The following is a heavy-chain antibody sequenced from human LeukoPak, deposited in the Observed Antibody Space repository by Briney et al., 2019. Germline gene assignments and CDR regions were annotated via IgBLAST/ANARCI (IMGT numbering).Heavy chain of an antibody. D-gene: IGHD3-16*01. J-gene: IGHJ4*02. Sequence: GGSLTLSCAASGFTFDDYGMSWVRQAPGKGLEWVSGINWNGGSTGYADSVKGRFTISRDNAKNSLYLQKNSLRAEDTALDYCAREGGGSDYLDYWGQGTLVTVSS. V-gene: IGHV3-20*04. CDR1: GFTFDDYG. CDR3: AREGGGSDYLDY. CDR2: INWNGGST.